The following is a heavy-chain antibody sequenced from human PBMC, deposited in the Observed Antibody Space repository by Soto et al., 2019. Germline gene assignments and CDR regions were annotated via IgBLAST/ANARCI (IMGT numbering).Heavy chain of an antibody. V-gene: IGHV4-34*01. Sequence: QVQIHQWGAGLLKPSETLSLTCAVYDGSFSGYYWGWIRQSPGKGLEWIGEINHSGSTIYNPSRKSRVTISVDTSKNQSSLKVSSVTAADTAVYYCARRNWGHFDYWGQGTLVTVSS. CDR2: INHSGST. J-gene: IGHJ4*02. CDR1: DGSFSGYY. D-gene: IGHD7-27*01. CDR3: ARRNWGHFDY.